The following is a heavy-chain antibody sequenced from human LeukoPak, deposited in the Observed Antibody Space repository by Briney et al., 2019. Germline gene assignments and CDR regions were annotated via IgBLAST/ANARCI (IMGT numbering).Heavy chain of an antibody. J-gene: IGHJ1*01. CDR2: ISNSGSTI. D-gene: IGHD3-10*01. CDR3: ARVIGSGARYFQH. V-gene: IGHV3-11*01. Sequence: PGGSLRLSCAASGFTLSDYYMSWIRQAPGKGLEWVSYISNSGSTIYYADSVKGRFTISRDNAKNSLYLQMNSLRAEDTAVYYCARVIGSGARYFQHWGQGTLVTVSS. CDR1: GFTLSDYY.